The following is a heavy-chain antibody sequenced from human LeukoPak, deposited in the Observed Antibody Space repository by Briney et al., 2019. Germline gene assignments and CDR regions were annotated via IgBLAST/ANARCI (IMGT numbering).Heavy chain of an antibody. Sequence: GGSLRLSCAASGFTFSSYAMSWVRRAPGKGLEWVSAISGSGGSTYYADSVKGRFTISRDNSKNTLYLQMNSLRAEDTAVYYCAKFSSRPYYYMDAWGKGTTVTVSS. J-gene: IGHJ6*03. CDR1: GFTFSSYA. CDR2: ISGSGGST. CDR3: AKFSSRPYYYMDA. V-gene: IGHV3-23*01. D-gene: IGHD2-2*01.